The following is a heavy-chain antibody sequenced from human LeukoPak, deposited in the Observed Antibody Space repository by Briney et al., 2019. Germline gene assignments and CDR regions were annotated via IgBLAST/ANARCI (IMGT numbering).Heavy chain of an antibody. D-gene: IGHD5-18*01. J-gene: IGHJ4*02. V-gene: IGHV3-30-3*01. CDR3: AKVGYSYGYEIDC. Sequence: GGSLRLSCAASGLTVSDNFMTWVRQAPGKGLEWVAVISYDGSNKYYADSVKGRFTISRDNSKNTLYLQINSLRAEDTAVYYCAKVGYSYGYEIDCWGQGTLVTVSS. CDR1: GLTVSDNF. CDR2: ISYDGSNK.